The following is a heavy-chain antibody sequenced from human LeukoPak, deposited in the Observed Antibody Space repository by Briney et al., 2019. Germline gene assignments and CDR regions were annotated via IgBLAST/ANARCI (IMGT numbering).Heavy chain of an antibody. CDR1: GFTVSSNY. CDR2: IYSGGST. V-gene: IGHV3-53*01. CDR3: ARAGLYSGSGLDY. Sequence: GGSLRLSCAASGFTVSSNYMSWVRQAPGKGLEWVSVIYSGGSTYYADSVKGRFIISRDNAKNSLYLQMNSLRAEDTAVYYCARAGLYSGSGLDYWGQGTLVTVSS. D-gene: IGHD5-12*01. J-gene: IGHJ4*02.